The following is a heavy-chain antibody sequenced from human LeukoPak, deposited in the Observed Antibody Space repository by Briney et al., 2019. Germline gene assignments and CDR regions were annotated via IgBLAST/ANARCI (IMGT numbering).Heavy chain of an antibody. Sequence: GGSLRLSCAASGFTFSSYWMGRVRQAPGKGLEWVANIKQDGSEKYSKNSLYLQMNSLRAEDTAVYYCAREDWYFDLWGRGTLVTVSS. CDR1: GFTFSSYW. V-gene: IGHV3-7*01. J-gene: IGHJ2*01. CDR3: AREDWYFDL. CDR2: IKQDGSEK.